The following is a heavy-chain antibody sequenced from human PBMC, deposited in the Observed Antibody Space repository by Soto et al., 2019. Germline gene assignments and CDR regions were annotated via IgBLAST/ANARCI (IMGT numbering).Heavy chain of an antibody. D-gene: IGHD3-22*01. V-gene: IGHV1-8*01. CDR1: GYTFTSYD. CDR2: MNPNSGNT. J-gene: IGHJ4*02. Sequence: ASVKVSCKASGYTFTSYDINWVRQATGQGLEWMGWMNPNSGNTGYAQKFQGRVTMTRNTSISTTYMERSSLRSEDAAVYNWAIRGGGGGYYFDYWGQGTLVTVSS. CDR3: AIRGGGGGYYFDY.